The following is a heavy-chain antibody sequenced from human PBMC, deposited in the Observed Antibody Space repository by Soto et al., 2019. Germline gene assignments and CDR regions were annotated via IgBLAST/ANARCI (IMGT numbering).Heavy chain of an antibody. Sequence: SVKASCKACGGTYSSYAISWVRQSHEQGLKWMEGIIPIFDTANYAQKFQGRVTITADESTSTAYMELSSLRSEDTAVYYCATNQGITRVRGQHRWFDPWGQGTLVTVSS. CDR3: ATNQGITRVRGQHRWFDP. J-gene: IGHJ5*02. D-gene: IGHD3-10*01. V-gene: IGHV1-69*13. CDR2: IIPIFDTA. CDR1: GGTYSSYA.